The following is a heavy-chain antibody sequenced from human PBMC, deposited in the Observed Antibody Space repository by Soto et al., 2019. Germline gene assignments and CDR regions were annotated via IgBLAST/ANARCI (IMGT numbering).Heavy chain of an antibody. Sequence: GESLKISCKGSGYSFTSYWIGWVRQMPGKGLEWMGIIYPGDSDTRYSPSFQGQVTISADKSISTAYLQWSSLKASDTAMYYCARHVIFRQWLVSEWYFDLWGRGTLVTVSS. V-gene: IGHV5-51*01. CDR3: ARHVIFRQWLVSEWYFDL. J-gene: IGHJ2*01. D-gene: IGHD6-19*01. CDR1: GYSFTSYW. CDR2: IYPGDSDT.